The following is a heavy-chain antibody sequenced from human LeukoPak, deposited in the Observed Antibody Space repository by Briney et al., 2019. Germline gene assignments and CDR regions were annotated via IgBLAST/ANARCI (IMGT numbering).Heavy chain of an antibody. CDR3: ARRWDSSGYWYFDL. Sequence: SQTLSLTCTVSGGSISSGSYYWSWIRQPAGKGLEWIGRIYTRGSTNYNPSLKTRVTISVDASKNQFSLKLSSVTAADTAVYYCARRWDSSGYWYFDLWGRGTLVTVSS. V-gene: IGHV4-61*02. CDR1: GGSISSGSYY. D-gene: IGHD3-22*01. CDR2: IYTRGST. J-gene: IGHJ2*01.